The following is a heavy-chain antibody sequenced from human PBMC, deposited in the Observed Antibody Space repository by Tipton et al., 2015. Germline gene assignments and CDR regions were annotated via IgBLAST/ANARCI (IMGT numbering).Heavy chain of an antibody. J-gene: IGHJ4*02. CDR1: GFTFSSYV. CDR2: ISGSGGST. V-gene: IGHV3-23*01. CDR3: AKDSAPVDY. D-gene: IGHD3-10*01. Sequence: GSLRLSCVASGFTFSSYVMSWVRQAPGKGLEWVSTISGSGGSTYYADSVKGRFTISRDNSKNTLYLQMNSLRAEDTAVYYCAKDSAPVDYWGQGTLVTVSS.